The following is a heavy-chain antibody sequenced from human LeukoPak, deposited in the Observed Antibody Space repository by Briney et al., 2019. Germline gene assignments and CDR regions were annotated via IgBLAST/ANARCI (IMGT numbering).Heavy chain of an antibody. CDR3: ARAGSSSSRDY. CDR1: GFTFSTYW. J-gene: IGHJ4*02. V-gene: IGHV3-7*04. D-gene: IGHD6-6*01. Sequence: GGSLRLSCAASGFTFSTYWMTWVRQAPGKGREWVANIKEDGSEKSYVDSVKGRFTISRDNAKNSLYLQMNSLRAEDTAVYYCARAGSSSSRDYWGQGTLVTVSS. CDR2: IKEDGSEK.